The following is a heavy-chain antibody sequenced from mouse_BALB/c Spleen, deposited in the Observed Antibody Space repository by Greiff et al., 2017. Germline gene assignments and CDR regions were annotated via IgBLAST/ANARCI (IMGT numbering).Heavy chain of an antibody. Sequence: LVESGAELARPGASVKLSCKASGYTFTSYWMQWVKQRPGQGLEWIGAIYPGDGDTRYTQKFKGKATLTADKSSSTAYMQLSSLASEDSAVYYCALFYYYGSSYVGYWGQGTTLTVSS. CDR1: GYTFTSYW. CDR3: ALFYYYGSSYVGY. D-gene: IGHD1-1*01. CDR2: IYPGDGDT. J-gene: IGHJ2*01. V-gene: IGHV1-87*01.